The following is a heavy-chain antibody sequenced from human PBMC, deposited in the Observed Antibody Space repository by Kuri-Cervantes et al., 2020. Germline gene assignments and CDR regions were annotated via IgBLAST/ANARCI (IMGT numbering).Heavy chain of an antibody. CDR1: GGSFSGYY. Sequence: SETLSLTCAVYGGSFSGYYWNWIRQPPGKGLEWLGEINHSGSTNYNLSLKSRVTISVDTSKNQFSLKLSSVTAADTAVYYCARMTTVTRDGYYYYGMDVWGQGTTVTVSS. CDR2: INHSGST. J-gene: IGHJ6*02. CDR3: ARMTTVTRDGYYYYGMDV. D-gene: IGHD4-17*01. V-gene: IGHV4-34*01.